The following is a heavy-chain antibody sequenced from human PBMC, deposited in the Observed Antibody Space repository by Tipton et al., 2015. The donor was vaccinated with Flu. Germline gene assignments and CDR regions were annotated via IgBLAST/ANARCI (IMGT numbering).Heavy chain of an antibody. CDR3: AIHTGDSVRGVIDY. J-gene: IGHJ4*02. V-gene: IGHV4-38-2*01. CDR2: IYHSGTT. CDR1: GYSIRSAYY. Sequence: GLVKPSETLSLTCSVSGYSIRSAYYWGWVRRPPGKGLEWIGTIYHSGTTYYNPSLKSRLTISVDTSKNQFSLRLSSVTAADTAVYYCAIHTGDSVRGVIDYWGQGTLVTVSS. D-gene: IGHD3-10*02.